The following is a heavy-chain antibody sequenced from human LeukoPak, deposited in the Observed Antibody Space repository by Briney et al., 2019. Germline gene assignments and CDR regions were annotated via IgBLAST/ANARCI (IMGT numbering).Heavy chain of an antibody. J-gene: IGHJ6*02. CDR2: INPNTGVT. Sequence: GASVKVSCKASGYTFTGYYMHWVRQAPGQGLEWMGWINPNTGVTNYAQKFQGRVTLTRDTSIITAYMELTRLRSDDTAMYYCARDRTTVTTGYYGMDVWDQGTTLTVSS. V-gene: IGHV1-2*02. CDR3: ARDRTTVTTGYYGMDV. D-gene: IGHD4-17*01. CDR1: GYTFTGYY.